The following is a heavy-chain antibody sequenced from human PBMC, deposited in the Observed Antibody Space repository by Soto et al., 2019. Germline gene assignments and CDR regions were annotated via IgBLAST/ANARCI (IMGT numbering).Heavy chain of an antibody. J-gene: IGHJ6*02. Sequence: PGGSLRLSCTASGFTFDDYAMHWVRQAPGKGLEWVSGISWNSGSIGYADSVKGRFTISRDNAKNSLYLQMNSLRAEDTALYYCAKDRSGVVIYYYGMDVWGQGTTVTVSS. CDR1: GFTFDDYA. CDR3: AKDRSGVVIYYYGMDV. CDR2: ISWNSGSI. V-gene: IGHV3-9*01. D-gene: IGHD3-3*01.